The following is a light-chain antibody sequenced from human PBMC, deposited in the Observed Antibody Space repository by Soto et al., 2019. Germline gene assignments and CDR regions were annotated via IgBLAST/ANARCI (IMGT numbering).Light chain of an antibody. V-gene: IGLV3-25*03. CDR1: ALPKQN. CDR2: KDI. J-gene: IGLJ1*01. Sequence: SSELTQPPSVSVSPGQTARITCSGDALPKQNAYWYQQKPGQAPVLVIYKDIERPSGIPERFSGSSSGTTVTLTISRVQAEDEADYYCQSADNSGIYYVFGTGTQLTVL. CDR3: QSADNSGIYYV.